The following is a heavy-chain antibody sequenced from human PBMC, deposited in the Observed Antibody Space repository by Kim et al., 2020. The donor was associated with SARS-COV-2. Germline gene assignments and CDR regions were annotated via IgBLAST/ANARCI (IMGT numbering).Heavy chain of an antibody. J-gene: IGHJ4*02. V-gene: IGHV3-7*03. Sequence: GGSLRLSCAASGFTFSSYWMSWVRQAPGKGLEWVANIKQDGSEKYYVDSVKGRFTISRDNAKNSLYLQMNSLRAEDTAVYYCAREIGMVTPYFDYWGQGTLVTVSS. CDR2: IKQDGSEK. CDR3: AREIGMVTPYFDY. D-gene: IGHD3-3*01. CDR1: GFTFSSYW.